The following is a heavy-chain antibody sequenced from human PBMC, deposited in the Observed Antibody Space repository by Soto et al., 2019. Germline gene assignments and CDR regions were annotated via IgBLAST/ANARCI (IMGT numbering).Heavy chain of an antibody. Sequence: ASVKVSCKASGYTFTSYGISWVRQAPGQGLEWMGWISAYNGNTNYAQKLQGRVTMTADTSTSTAYMELRSLRSDDTAVYYCARARRGGLRYYYGMDVWGQGTTVTVSS. CDR3: ARARRGGLRYYYGMDV. J-gene: IGHJ6*02. CDR1: GYTFTSYG. V-gene: IGHV1-18*01. CDR2: ISAYNGNT. D-gene: IGHD3-16*01.